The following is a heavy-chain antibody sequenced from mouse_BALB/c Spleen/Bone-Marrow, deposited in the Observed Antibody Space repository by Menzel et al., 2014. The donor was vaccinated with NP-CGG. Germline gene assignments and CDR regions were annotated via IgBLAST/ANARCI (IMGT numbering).Heavy chain of an antibody. CDR1: GYSFTGYY. CDR3: ARDYGNLYYFDY. CDR2: ISCYNGAT. J-gene: IGHJ2*01. D-gene: IGHD2-1*01. Sequence: LVKTGASVTISCKASGYSFTGYYMHWVKQSHGKSLEWIGYISCYNGATSYNQKFKGKATFTVDTSSSTAYMQFNSLTTEDSAVYYCARDYGNLYYFDYGGQGTTPTVSS. V-gene: IGHV1S34*01.